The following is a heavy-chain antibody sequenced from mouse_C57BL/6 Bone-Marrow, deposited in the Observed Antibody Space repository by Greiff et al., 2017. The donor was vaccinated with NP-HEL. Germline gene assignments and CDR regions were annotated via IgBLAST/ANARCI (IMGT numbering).Heavy chain of an antibody. V-gene: IGHV1-74*01. Sequence: QVQLQQPGAELVKPGASVKVSCKASGYTFTSYWMHWVKQRPGQGLEWIGRIHPSDSDTNYNQKFKGKATLTVDKSSSTAYMQLSGLTSEDSAVYYGAIGEIVGSLYAMDYWGQGTSVTGSS. CDR3: AIGEIVGSLYAMDY. CDR2: IHPSDSDT. J-gene: IGHJ4*01. CDR1: GYTFTSYW. D-gene: IGHD1-1*01.